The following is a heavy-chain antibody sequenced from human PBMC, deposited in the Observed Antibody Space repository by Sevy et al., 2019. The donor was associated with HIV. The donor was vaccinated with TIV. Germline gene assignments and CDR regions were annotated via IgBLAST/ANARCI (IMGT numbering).Heavy chain of an antibody. Sequence: GGSLRLSCAASGFTFSDYYMSWIRQAPGKGLEWVSYISSSSSYTNYADSVKGRFTISRDNAKNSVFLQMNSLRAEDTAVYFCATSRRDYYNYYFDYWGHGTLVTVSS. V-gene: IGHV3-11*06. D-gene: IGHD3-22*01. J-gene: IGHJ4*01. CDR2: ISSSSSYT. CDR1: GFTFSDYY. CDR3: ATSRRDYYNYYFDY.